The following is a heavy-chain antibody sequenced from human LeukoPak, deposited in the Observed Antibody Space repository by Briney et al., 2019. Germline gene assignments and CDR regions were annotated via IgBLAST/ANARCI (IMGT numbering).Heavy chain of an antibody. D-gene: IGHD5-12*01. J-gene: IGHJ4*02. CDR3: ARDHGYAFDY. Sequence: GGSLGLSCVVSGLTFSYYSMNWVRQAPGKGLEWVSYINRIRGEILYADSVEGRLTICRDDAKNSLYLQMISLRDEDTAVYYCARDHGYAFDYWGQGTLVTVSS. CDR2: INRIRGEI. V-gene: IGHV3-48*02. CDR1: GLTFSYYS.